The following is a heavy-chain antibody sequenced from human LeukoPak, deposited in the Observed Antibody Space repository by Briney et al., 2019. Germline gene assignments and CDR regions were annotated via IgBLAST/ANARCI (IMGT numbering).Heavy chain of an antibody. CDR2: IYPGDSDT. J-gene: IGHJ4*02. CDR1: GYSFNNYW. Sequence: GESLQISCKGSGYSFNNYWIAWVRQMPGKGLEWMGIIYPGDSDTRYSPSFQGQVTISADKSIGTAYLQWSSLKASDTAMYHCASSLGYCTGGSCYLDYWGQGTLVTVSS. D-gene: IGHD2-15*01. CDR3: ASSLGYCTGGSCYLDY. V-gene: IGHV5-51*01.